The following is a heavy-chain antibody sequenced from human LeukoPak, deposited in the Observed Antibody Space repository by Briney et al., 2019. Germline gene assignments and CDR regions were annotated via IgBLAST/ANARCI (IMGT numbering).Heavy chain of an antibody. V-gene: IGHV4-30-4*01. D-gene: IGHD1-26*01. CDR1: GGSISSYY. J-gene: IGHJ4*02. CDR3: ARALTSGSYTADY. Sequence: SETLSLTCTVSGGSISSYYWSWIRQPPGKGLEWIGYIYYSGSTYYNPSLKSRVSISVDTSKNQFSLKLSSVTAADTAVYYCARALTSGSYTADYWGQGTLVTVSS. CDR2: IYYSGST.